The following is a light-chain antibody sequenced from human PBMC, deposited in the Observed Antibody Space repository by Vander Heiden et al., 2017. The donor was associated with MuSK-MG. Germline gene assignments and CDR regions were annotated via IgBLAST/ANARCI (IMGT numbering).Light chain of an antibody. Sequence: PSSLSASVGDKVTITCRASQDIRSYLAWYQQTPGKVPKLLIYAASTLQPGVPSRFSGSGSGTDFTLTISSLQPEDVATYYCQKDNTAPFTFGHGTKVDIK. J-gene: IGKJ3*01. CDR3: QKDNTAPFT. CDR2: AAS. CDR1: QDIRSY. V-gene: IGKV1-27*01.